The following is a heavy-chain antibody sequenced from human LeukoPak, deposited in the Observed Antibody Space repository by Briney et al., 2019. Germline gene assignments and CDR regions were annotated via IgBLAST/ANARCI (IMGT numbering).Heavy chain of an antibody. Sequence: SETLSLTCAVSGYSISSGYYWGWIRQPPGKGLEWIGNIYHSGSTYYNPSLKSRVTISVDTSKNQFSLKLSSVTAADTAVYYCAREVGYSYGSDFWGQGTLVTVSS. V-gene: IGHV4-38-2*02. CDR3: AREVGYSYGSDF. CDR1: GYSISSGYY. J-gene: IGHJ4*02. D-gene: IGHD5-18*01. CDR2: IYHSGST.